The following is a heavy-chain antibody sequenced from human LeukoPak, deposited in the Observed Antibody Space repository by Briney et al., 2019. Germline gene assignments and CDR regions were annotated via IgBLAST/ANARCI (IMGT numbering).Heavy chain of an antibody. CDR3: ARLPPGFGATNSDY. V-gene: IGHV1-2*06. J-gene: IGHJ4*02. CDR1: GYTFTGYY. Sequence: ASVKVSCKASGYTFTGYYIHWVRQAPGQGLEWMGRINPNSGGTNYAQKFQGRVNMTRDTSISTAYMELSRLRSDDTAVYYCARLPPGFGATNSDYWGQGTLVAVSS. CDR2: INPNSGGT. D-gene: IGHD1-26*01.